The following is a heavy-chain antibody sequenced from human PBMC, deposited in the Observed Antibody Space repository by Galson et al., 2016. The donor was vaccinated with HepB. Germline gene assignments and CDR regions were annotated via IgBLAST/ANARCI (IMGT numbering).Heavy chain of an antibody. D-gene: IGHD2-15*01. CDR3: ARALVVNGAFDI. Sequence: SETLSLTCGVSGDSMSSHDWWSWIRQPPGKGLEWIGEIHPSGSTNSNPSLKSRVTISVDRSRKQFYLRLYSVTAADTAVYYCARALVVNGAFDIWGQGTMVTVSS. V-gene: IGHV4-4*02. J-gene: IGHJ3*02. CDR1: GDSMSSHDW. CDR2: IHPSGST.